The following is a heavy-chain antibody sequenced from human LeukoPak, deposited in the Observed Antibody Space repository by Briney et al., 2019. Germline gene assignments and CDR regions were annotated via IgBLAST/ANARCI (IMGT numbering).Heavy chain of an antibody. D-gene: IGHD3-3*01. V-gene: IGHV1-46*01. CDR1: GYTFTSYY. CDR2: INPSGGST. Sequence: ASVKVSCKASGYTFTSYYMHWVRQAPGQGLEWMGIINPSGGSTSYAQKFQGRVTMTRDTSTSTVYMELSSLRSEDTAVYYCARIGNNPRITIFGVAHLDYYYYGMDVWGQGTTVTVSS. CDR3: ARIGNNPRITIFGVAHLDYYYYGMDV. J-gene: IGHJ6*02.